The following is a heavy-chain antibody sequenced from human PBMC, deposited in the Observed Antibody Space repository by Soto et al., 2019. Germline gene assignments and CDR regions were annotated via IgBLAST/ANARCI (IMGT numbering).Heavy chain of an antibody. CDR1: GGSISSYY. CDR2: IYYSGST. J-gene: IGHJ6*02. V-gene: IGHV4-39*01. Sequence: SETLSLTCTVSGGSISSYYWSWIRQPPGKGLEWIGSIYYSGSTYYNPSLKSRVTISVDTSKNQFSLKLSSVTAADTAVYYCARPVVLLWFGELSVADVWGQGTTVTVSS. CDR3: ARPVVLLWFGELSVADV. D-gene: IGHD3-10*01.